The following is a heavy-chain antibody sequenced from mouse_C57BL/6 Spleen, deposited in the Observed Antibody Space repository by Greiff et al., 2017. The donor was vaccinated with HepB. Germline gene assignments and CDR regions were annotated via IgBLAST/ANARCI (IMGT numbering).Heavy chain of an antibody. J-gene: IGHJ3*01. CDR1: GYTFTDYY. CDR2: INPNNGGT. CDR3: AKITTVVAGTY. D-gene: IGHD1-1*01. V-gene: IGHV1-26*01. Sequence: EVQLQQSGPELVKPGASVKISCKASGYTFTDYYMNWVKQSHGKSLEWIGDINPNNGGTSYNQKFKGKATLTVDKSSSTAYMELRSLTSEDSAVYYCAKITTVVAGTYWGQGTLVTVSA.